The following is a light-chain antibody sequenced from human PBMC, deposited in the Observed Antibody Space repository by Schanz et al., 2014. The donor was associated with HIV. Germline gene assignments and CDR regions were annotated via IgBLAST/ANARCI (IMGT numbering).Light chain of an antibody. CDR3: ATWVDSLNGWV. Sequence: QSVLTQPPSASGTPGQRVTISCSGSSSTFRSNAVNWYQQLPGTAPKLLIYHTYHRPSGVPDRFSGSQSGTSASLVISGLQSQDEADYYCATWVDSLNGWVFGGGTKLTVL. V-gene: IGLV1-44*01. J-gene: IGLJ3*02. CDR2: HTY. CDR1: SSTFRSNA.